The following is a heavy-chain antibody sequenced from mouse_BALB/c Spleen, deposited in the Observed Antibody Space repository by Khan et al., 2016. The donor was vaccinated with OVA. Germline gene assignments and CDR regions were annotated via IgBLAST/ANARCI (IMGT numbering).Heavy chain of an antibody. CDR2: ISTYYGHA. CDR3: VSGSGSSRFAY. D-gene: IGHD1-3*01. V-gene: IGHV1S137*01. CDR1: GYTFTDFA. Sequence: QVQLQQSGTELVRPGVSVKISCKGSGYTFTDFAMHWVKQSHAKSLEWIGVISTYYGHATYNQKFQDKATMTVDLSSSTAYLELARLTSEDSAIYYCVSGSGSSRFAYWGQGTLVTVSA. J-gene: IGHJ3*01.